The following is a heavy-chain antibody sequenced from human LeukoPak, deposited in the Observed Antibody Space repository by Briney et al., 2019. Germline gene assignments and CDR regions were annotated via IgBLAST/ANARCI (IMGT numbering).Heavy chain of an antibody. D-gene: IGHD4-23*01. CDR1: GGSFSGYY. CDR2: INHSGST. CDR3: GRLRITVVTPDY. V-gene: IGHV4-34*01. Sequence: SETLSLTCAVSGGSFSGYYWSWIRQPPGKGLEWIGEINHSGSTNYNPSLKSRVTISVDTSKNQFSLKLSSVTAADTAVYYCGRLRITVVTPDYWGQGTLVTVSS. J-gene: IGHJ4*02.